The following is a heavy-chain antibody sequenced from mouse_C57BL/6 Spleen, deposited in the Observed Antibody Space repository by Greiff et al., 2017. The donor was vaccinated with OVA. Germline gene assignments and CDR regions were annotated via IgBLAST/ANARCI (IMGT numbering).Heavy chain of an antibody. D-gene: IGHD2-5*01. J-gene: IGHJ2*01. CDR3: ARYYSNGTL. V-gene: IGHV1-82*01. CDR1: GYAFSSSW. CDR2: IYPGDGDT. Sequence: VKLQESGPELVKPGASVKISCKASGYAFSSSWMNWVKQRPGKGLEWIGRIYPGDGDTNYNGKFKGKATLTADKSSSTAYMQLSSLTSEDSAVYFCARYYSNGTLWGQGTTLTVSS.